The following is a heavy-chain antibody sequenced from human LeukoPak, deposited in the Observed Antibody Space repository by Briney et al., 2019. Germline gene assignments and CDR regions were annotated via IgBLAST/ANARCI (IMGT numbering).Heavy chain of an antibody. CDR2: ISSNGGST. V-gene: IGHV3-64*01. D-gene: IGHD2-15*01. CDR3: ARDRVAQPN. Sequence: GGSLRLSCAASGFTFSSYAMHWVRQAPGKGLEYVSAISSNGGSTYYANSVKGRFTISRDNSKNTLYLQMGSLRAEDTAVYYCARDRVAQPNWGQGTLVTVSS. J-gene: IGHJ4*02. CDR1: GFTFSSYA.